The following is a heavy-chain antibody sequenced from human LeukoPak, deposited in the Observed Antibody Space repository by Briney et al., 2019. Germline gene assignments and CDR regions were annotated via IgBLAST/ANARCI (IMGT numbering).Heavy chain of an antibody. D-gene: IGHD5-18*01. CDR1: GGSISSYY. V-gene: IGHV4-59*01. J-gene: IGHJ4*02. CDR2: IYYSGST. CDR3: ARGRGYSYEGFDY. Sequence: SETLSLTCTVAGGSISSYYWSWSRQPPGKGLEWIGYIYYSGSTNYNPSLKSRVTISVDPSKNQLSLKLSSVTAADTAVYYCARGRGYSYEGFDYWGQGTLVTVSS.